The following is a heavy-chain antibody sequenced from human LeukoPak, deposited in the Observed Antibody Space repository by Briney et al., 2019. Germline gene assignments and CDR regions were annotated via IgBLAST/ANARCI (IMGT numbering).Heavy chain of an antibody. Sequence: SSETLSLTCTVSGRSFRSVYWNWIRQSAGKGLEWIGRIYATDLTNYNPSLKSRVTLSVDMSKNELSLTLKSVTAADTAVYYCARGFGSGTSPIDIWGQGALVTVSS. CDR2: IYATDLT. D-gene: IGHD3-10*01. J-gene: IGHJ4*02. CDR1: GRSFRSVY. V-gene: IGHV4-4*07. CDR3: ARGFGSGTSPIDI.